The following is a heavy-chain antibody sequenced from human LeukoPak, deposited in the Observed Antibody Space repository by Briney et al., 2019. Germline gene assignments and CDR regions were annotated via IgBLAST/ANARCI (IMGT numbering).Heavy chain of an antibody. CDR1: GFTFSSYW. D-gene: IGHD2-2*02. Sequence: GGSLRLSCAASGFTFSSYWMSWVRQAPGKGLEWVANIKQDGSEKYYVDSVKGRFTISRDNAKNSLYLQMNSLRAEDTAVYYCARDRRNIVVVPAAIPHYYMDVWGKGTTVTVSS. CDR2: IKQDGSEK. CDR3: ARDRRNIVVVPAAIPHYYMDV. V-gene: IGHV3-7*01. J-gene: IGHJ6*03.